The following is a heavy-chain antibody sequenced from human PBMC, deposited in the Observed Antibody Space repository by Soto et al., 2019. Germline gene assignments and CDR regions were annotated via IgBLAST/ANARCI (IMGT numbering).Heavy chain of an antibody. CDR3: ARGGHVVVVTAALDY. J-gene: IGHJ4*02. D-gene: IGHD2-21*02. CDR2: VNPSGGHT. Sequence: QVQLVQSGAEVKKPGASVKVSCKASGDTFTDYYIHWVRQAPGQGLEWMGTVNPSGGHTTYAQHLLGRVTINRATSTSTLYMELTSLPSEDTAVYYCARGGHVVVVTAALDYWGQGTLVTVSS. V-gene: IGHV1-46*01. CDR1: GDTFTDYY.